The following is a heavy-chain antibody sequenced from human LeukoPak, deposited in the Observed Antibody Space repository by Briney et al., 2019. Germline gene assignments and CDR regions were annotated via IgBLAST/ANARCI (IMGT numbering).Heavy chain of an antibody. CDR2: INHSGST. J-gene: IGHJ3*02. CDR1: GGSFSGYY. D-gene: IGHD2-2*02. V-gene: IGHV4-34*01. Sequence: PSETLSLTCAVYGGSFSGYYWSWIRQPPGKGLEWIGEINHSGSTNYNPSLKSRVTISVDTSKNQFSLKLSSVTAADTAVYYCAREGYCSSTSCYTGNYDFWSGYPNDAFDIWGQGTMVTVSS. CDR3: AREGYCSSTSCYTGNYDFWSGYPNDAFDI.